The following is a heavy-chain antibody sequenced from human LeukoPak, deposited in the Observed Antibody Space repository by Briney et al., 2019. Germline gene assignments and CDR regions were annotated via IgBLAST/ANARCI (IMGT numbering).Heavy chain of an antibody. CDR3: ARAPPGASRHMVIDY. CDR2: IIPIFGTA. V-gene: IGHV1-69*01. J-gene: IGHJ4*02. Sequence: SVKVSCKASGGTFSSYAISWVRQAPGQGVEWMGGIIPIFGTANYAQKLQGRVTITADETTSTAYMELRSLRSEDAAVYYCARAPPGASRHMVIDYWGRGTLVTVSS. CDR1: GGTFSSYA. D-gene: IGHD5-18*01.